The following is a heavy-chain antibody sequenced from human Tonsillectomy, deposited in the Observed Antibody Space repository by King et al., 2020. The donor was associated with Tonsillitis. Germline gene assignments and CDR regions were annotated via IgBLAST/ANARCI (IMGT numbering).Heavy chain of an antibody. J-gene: IGHJ4*02. CDR3: ARSLSGSLDD. D-gene: IGHD1-26*01. V-gene: IGHV4-39*01. Sequence: MQLQESGPGVVKPSETLSLTCTVSGGSISSSDHYWAWIRQSPGKGLEWIGYMYYSGTIFYNPSLKSRITISGGTSETRCSLKLTSVTAADTAGYFWARSLSGSLDDWGQGALDTVTS. CDR1: GGSISSSDHY. CDR2: MYYSGTI.